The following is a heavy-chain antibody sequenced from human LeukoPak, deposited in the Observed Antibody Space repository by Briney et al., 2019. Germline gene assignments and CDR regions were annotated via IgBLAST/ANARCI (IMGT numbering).Heavy chain of an antibody. CDR2: LYTGGIT. CDR1: GGSISSYY. J-gene: IGHJ3*02. CDR3: ATWSSGYYFDAFDI. Sequence: PSETLSLTCTVSGGSISSYYWSWIRQPPGKGLEWIGRLYTGGITEYNPSLKSRVTMSVDTSKSQFSLEVRSVTAADTALYYCATWSSGYYFDAFDIWGQGTMVTVSS. D-gene: IGHD3-22*01. V-gene: IGHV4-4*07.